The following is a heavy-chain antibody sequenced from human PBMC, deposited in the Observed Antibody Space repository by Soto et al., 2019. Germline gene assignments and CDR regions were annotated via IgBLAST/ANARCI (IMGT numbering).Heavy chain of an antibody. CDR3: AKAAGGWYGVAFDT. D-gene: IGHD6-19*01. V-gene: IGHV1-18*01. CDR2: ISAYNGNT. Sequence: GASVKVSCKASGYTFTSYGISWVRQAPGQGLEWMGWISAYNGNTNYAQKLQGRVTMTTDTSTSTAYMELRSLRSDDTAVYYCAKAAGGWYGVAFDTWGQGTMVTVSS. J-gene: IGHJ3*02. CDR1: GYTFTSYG.